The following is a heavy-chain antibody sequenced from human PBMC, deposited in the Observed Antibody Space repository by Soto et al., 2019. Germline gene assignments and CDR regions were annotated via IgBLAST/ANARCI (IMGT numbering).Heavy chain of an antibody. D-gene: IGHD4-17*01. CDR3: ANLGYTVTSFSGAFDI. CDR2: ISGSGGST. J-gene: IGHJ3*02. Sequence: EVQLLESGGGLVQPGGSLRLSCAASGFTFSSYAMSWVRQAPGKGLEWVSAISGSGGSTYYADSVKGRFTISRDNSKNTLYLQMNSLRAEDTAVYYCANLGYTVTSFSGAFDIWGQGQWSPSLQ. CDR1: GFTFSSYA. V-gene: IGHV3-23*01.